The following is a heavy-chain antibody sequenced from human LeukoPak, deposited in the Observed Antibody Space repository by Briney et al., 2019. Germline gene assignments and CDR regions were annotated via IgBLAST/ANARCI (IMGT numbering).Heavy chain of an antibody. CDR1: GFTFSSYA. J-gene: IGHJ4*02. V-gene: IGHV3-23*01. CDR3: ATSDAGSFSL. Sequence: GGSLRLSCAASGFTFSSYAMSWVRQAPGKGLEWVSGISGSGDNTYYADSVKGRFTISRDNANNILFLQMNSLRAGDTAVYYCATSDAGSFSLWGQGTLVTVSS. CDR2: ISGSGDNT. D-gene: IGHD1-1*01.